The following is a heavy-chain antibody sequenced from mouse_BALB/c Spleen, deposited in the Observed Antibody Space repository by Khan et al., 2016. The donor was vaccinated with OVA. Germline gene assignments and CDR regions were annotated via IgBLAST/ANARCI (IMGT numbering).Heavy chain of an antibody. D-gene: IGHD2-14*01. V-gene: IGHV1-4*01. CDR3: VRYGGYRRNDGWFAY. CDR2: INPSNGYT. CDR1: GYTFTSYT. J-gene: IGHJ3*01. Sequence: QVQLKQSGAELARPGASVKMSCKASGYTFTSYTIHWIKLRPGQGLEWIGFINPSNGYTNYNQKFKDKATLTADKSSTPVYMQLSSLTSDDSAVYNCVRYGGYRRNDGWFAYWGQGTLVTVSA.